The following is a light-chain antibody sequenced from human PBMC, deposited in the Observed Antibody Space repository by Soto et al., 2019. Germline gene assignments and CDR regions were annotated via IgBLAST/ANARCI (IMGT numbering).Light chain of an antibody. CDR1: SSNIGINY. Sequence: QSVLTQPPSISAAPGQTVTISCSGSSSNIGINYVSWYQQFPGTAPKLLICDTNQRPSGIPDRFSGSKSGTSATLAITGLQAGDEADYYCGAWDNSLNTEVFGGGTKLTVL. J-gene: IGLJ2*01. CDR2: DTN. CDR3: GAWDNSLNTEV. V-gene: IGLV1-51*01.